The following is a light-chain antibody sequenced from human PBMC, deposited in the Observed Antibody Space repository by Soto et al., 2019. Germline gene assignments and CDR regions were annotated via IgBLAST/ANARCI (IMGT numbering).Light chain of an antibody. J-gene: IGKJ5*01. CDR3: QQYAGSQIT. CDR2: DAS. V-gene: IGKV3D-20*01. CDR1: QSVSGNY. Sequence: EIVLTQSPGTLSLSPGERATLFCGASQSVSGNYLAWYQQTPGLAPRIVIYDASSRATGIPDRFIGSGSGTDFTLTINRLEPEDLAVYYCQQYAGSQITFGQGTRLEIK.